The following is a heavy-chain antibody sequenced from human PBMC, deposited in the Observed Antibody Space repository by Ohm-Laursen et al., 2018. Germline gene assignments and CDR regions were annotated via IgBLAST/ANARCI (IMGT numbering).Heavy chain of an antibody. CDR1: GGTFSSYA. CDR2: IIPIFGTA. CDR3: AAARGYSSRVTRNWLDP. J-gene: IGHJ5*02. V-gene: IGHV1-69*13. D-gene: IGHD5-18*01. Sequence: ASVKVSCKASGGTFSSYAISWVRQAPGQGLEWMGGIIPIFGTANYAQKFQGRVTITADESTSTVYMELSSLRSEDTAVYYCAAARGYSSRVTRNWLDPWGQGTLVTVSS.